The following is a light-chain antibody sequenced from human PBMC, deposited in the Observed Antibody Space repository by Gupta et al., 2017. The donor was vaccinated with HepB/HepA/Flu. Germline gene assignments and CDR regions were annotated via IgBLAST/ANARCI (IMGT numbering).Light chain of an antibody. CDR1: QSGSSSY. V-gene: IGKV3-20*01. J-gene: IGKJ1*01. CDR2: GAS. CDR3: QQYGSSPHWT. Sequence: EIVLTQSPGTLSLSPGERATLSCRASQSGSSSYLAWYQQKPGQAPRLLIYGASSRATGIPDRFSGSGSGTDFTLTISRLEPEDFAVYYCQQYGSSPHWTFGQGTKVEIK.